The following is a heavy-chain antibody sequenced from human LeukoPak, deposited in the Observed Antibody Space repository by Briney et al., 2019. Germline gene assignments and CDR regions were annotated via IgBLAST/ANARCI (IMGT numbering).Heavy chain of an antibody. D-gene: IGHD5-12*01. J-gene: IGHJ4*02. Sequence: TSETLSLTCAVYGGSFSGYYWSWIRQPPGKGLEWIGEINHSGSTNYNPSLKSRVTISVDTSKNQFSLKLSSVTAADTAVYYCARSLVADYWGQGTLVTVSS. CDR2: INHSGST. V-gene: IGHV4-34*01. CDR3: ARSLVADY. CDR1: GGSFSGYY.